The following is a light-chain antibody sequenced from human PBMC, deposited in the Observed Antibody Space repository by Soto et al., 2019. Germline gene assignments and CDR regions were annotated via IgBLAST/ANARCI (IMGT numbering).Light chain of an antibody. CDR1: QRVTSSH. CDR2: GAS. CDR3: LLYFSPDRYT. Sequence: EIVLTQTPGTLSLSPGERATLACRASQRVTSSHLAWYQQKPGQAPRLLIYGASTRATGIPDRFSGSGSDTDFSLTIRRLDPEDFAMYYCLLYFSPDRYTFGQGTKVQIK. J-gene: IGKJ2*01. V-gene: IGKV3-20*01.